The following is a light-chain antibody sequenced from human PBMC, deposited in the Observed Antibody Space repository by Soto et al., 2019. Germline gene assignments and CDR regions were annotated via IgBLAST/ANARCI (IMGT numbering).Light chain of an antibody. Sequence: EIVTTQSPVTLSVSPGERATLSCRASQSVSSNLAWYQQKPGQAPRLLIYGASTRATGIPARFRGSGSGTEFTLTISSLQSEDFAVYYCQHYNNWPPWTFGQGTKV. CDR3: QHYNNWPPWT. CDR2: GAS. CDR1: QSVSSN. J-gene: IGKJ1*01. V-gene: IGKV3-15*01.